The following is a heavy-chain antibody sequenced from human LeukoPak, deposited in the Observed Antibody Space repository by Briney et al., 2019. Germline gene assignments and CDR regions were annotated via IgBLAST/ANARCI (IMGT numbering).Heavy chain of an antibody. D-gene: IGHD3-3*01. V-gene: IGHV3-30-3*01. CDR2: ISYDGSNK. CDR1: GFTFSSYA. Sequence: GGSLRLSCAASGFTFSSYAMRWVRQAPGKGLEWVAVISYDGSNKYYADSVKGRFTISRDNSKNTLYLQMNSLRAEDTAVYYCARADYDFWSGPNDALDIWGQGTMVTVSS. J-gene: IGHJ3*02. CDR3: ARADYDFWSGPNDALDI.